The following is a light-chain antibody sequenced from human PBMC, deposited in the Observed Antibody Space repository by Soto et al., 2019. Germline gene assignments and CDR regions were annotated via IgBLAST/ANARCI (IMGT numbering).Light chain of an antibody. J-gene: IGKJ1*01. V-gene: IGKV3-11*01. CDR1: QSVRNSY. CDR3: QQRSNWPIT. Sequence: EVVLTQSPGTLSLSPGERATLSCRASQSVRNSYLAWYQQKPGQAPRLLIYDASNRATGIPARFSGSGSGTDFTLTISSLEPEDFAVYYCQQRSNWPITFGQGTKVDIK. CDR2: DAS.